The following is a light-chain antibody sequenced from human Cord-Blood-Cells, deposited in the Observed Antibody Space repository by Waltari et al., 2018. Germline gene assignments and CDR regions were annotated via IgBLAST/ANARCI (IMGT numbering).Light chain of an antibody. CDR2: AAS. CDR3: QQSYSTPWT. CDR1: QSISSY. Sequence: DIQLTHSPSSLSASVGDRFTITCRASQSISSYLNWYQQKPGKAPKLLIYAASSLQSGVPSRFSGSGSGTDFTLTISSLQPEDFATYYCQQSYSTPWTFGQGTKVEIK. J-gene: IGKJ1*01. V-gene: IGKV1-39*01.